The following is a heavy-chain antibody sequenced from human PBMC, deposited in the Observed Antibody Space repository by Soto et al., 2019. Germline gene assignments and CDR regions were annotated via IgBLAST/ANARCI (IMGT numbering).Heavy chain of an antibody. CDR1: GFTFSSYS. Sequence: GGSLRLSCAASGFTFSSYSMNWVRQAPGKGLEWVSYISSSSSTIYYADSVKGRFTISRDNAKNSLYLQMNSLRDEDTAVYYCARDLKDIVLMAKETRRTDYWGQGTLVTVSS. V-gene: IGHV3-48*02. CDR2: ISSSSSTI. J-gene: IGHJ4*02. D-gene: IGHD2-8*01. CDR3: ARDLKDIVLMAKETRRTDY.